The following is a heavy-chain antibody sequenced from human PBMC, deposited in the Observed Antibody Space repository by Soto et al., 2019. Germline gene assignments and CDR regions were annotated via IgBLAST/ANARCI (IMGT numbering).Heavy chain of an antibody. V-gene: IGHV3-30*18. CDR3: AKDFGAWSDS. J-gene: IGHJ5*02. CDR2: ISYDGTDK. D-gene: IGHD6-19*01. CDR1: GFAFSTYV. Sequence: GGSLRLSCVVSGFAFSTYVMHWVRQAPAKGLEWVALISYDGTDKYYADSVKGRFSISRDNSKQTLSLQMDSLRPEDTAVYYCAKDFGAWSDSWGQGTLVTVSS.